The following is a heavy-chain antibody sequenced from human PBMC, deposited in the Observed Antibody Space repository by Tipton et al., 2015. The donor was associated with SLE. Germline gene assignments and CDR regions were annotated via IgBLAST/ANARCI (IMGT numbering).Heavy chain of an antibody. J-gene: IGHJ3*02. CDR3: ARQGPRLRFLEWLDAFDI. CDR2: IYYSGST. Sequence: TLSLTCTVSGGSISSGSYYWSWIRQHPGKGLEWIGYIYYSGSTYYNPSLKSRVTISVDTSKNQFSLKLSSVTAADTAVYYCARQGPRLRFLEWLDAFDIWGQGTMVTVSS. D-gene: IGHD3-3*01. V-gene: IGHV4-31*03. CDR1: GGSISSGSYY.